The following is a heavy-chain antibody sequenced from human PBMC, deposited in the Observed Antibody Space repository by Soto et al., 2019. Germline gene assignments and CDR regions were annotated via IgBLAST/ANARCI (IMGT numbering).Heavy chain of an antibody. D-gene: IGHD3-10*01. V-gene: IGHV4-59*01. CDR3: ARESRGDTRGFDY. CDR1: GGSISSYY. J-gene: IGHJ4*02. CDR2: IYYSGST. Sequence: QVQLQESGPGLVKPSETLSLTCTVSGGSISSYYWSWIRQPPGKGLEWIGYIYYSGSTNYNPSLKSRLPISVDPSKNQFSLKLSAVTAADTAVYYCARESRGDTRGFDYWGQGTLVTVSS.